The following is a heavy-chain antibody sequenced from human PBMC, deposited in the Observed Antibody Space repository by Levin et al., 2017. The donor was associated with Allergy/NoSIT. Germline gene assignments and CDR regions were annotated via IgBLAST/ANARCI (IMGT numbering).Heavy chain of an antibody. Sequence: GGSLRLSCAASGFTFSSYAMHWVRQAPGKGLEYVSAISSNGGSTYYANSVKGRFTISRDNSKNTLYLQMGSLRAEDMAVYYCASQIYGSGRGYWGQGTLVTVSS. CDR2: ISSNGGST. V-gene: IGHV3-64*01. D-gene: IGHD3-10*01. J-gene: IGHJ4*02. CDR3: ASQIYGSGRGY. CDR1: GFTFSSYA.